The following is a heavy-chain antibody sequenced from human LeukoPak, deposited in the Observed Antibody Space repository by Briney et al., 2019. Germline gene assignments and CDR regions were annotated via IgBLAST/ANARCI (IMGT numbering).Heavy chain of an antibody. V-gene: IGHV1-69*02. D-gene: IGHD1-26*01. CDR2: IIPILGIA. Sequence: SVKFSCKASGYTFISYYIHWVRQAPGQGLEWMGRIIPILGIANYAQKFQGRVTITADKSTSTAYMELRSLRSDDTAVYYCARGISGSYANDAFDIWGQGTMVTVSS. CDR1: GYTFISYY. CDR3: ARGISGSYANDAFDI. J-gene: IGHJ3*02.